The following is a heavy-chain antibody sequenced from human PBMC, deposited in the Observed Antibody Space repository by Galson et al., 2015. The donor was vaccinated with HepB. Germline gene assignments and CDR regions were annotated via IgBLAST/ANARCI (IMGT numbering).Heavy chain of an antibody. CDR2: IYWDDDR. J-gene: IGHJ3*02. CDR3: AHIMITYGGVIGDDAFDI. D-gene: IGHD3-16*02. CDR1: GSSLTTRGVG. V-gene: IGHV2-5*02. Sequence: PALVKPTQTLTLTCTFSGSSLTTRGVGVGWIRQPPGEALEWLALIYWDDDRRYSPSLKSRLTITKDTSKNQVVLTMTTMDPVDTATYYCAHIMITYGGVIGDDAFDIWGQGTMVTVSS.